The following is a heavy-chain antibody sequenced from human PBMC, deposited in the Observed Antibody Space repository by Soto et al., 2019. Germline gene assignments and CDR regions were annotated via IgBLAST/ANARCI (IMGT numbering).Heavy chain of an antibody. CDR3: ARGRYGDY. D-gene: IGHD1-1*01. V-gene: IGHV1-18*01. J-gene: IGHJ4*02. Sequence: QVHLVQSGAEVKKPGASVKVSCKGSGYTFTTYGITWVRQAPGQGLEWMGWISAHNGNTNYAQKLQGRVTVTRDTSTSTDYMELRSLRSDDTDVSYCARGRYGDYWGQGALVTVSS. CDR1: GYTFTTYG. CDR2: ISAHNGNT.